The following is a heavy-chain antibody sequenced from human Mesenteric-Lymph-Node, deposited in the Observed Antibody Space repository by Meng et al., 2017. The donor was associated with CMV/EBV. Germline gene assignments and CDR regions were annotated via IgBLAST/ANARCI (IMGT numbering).Heavy chain of an antibody. D-gene: IGHD2-2*01. CDR1: GFTFSDYY. CDR2: ISGSDSTI. J-gene: IGHJ1*01. V-gene: IGHV3-11*01. CDR3: ARIYCSSASCPPGDFQH. Sequence: GGSLRLSCAASGFTFSDYYMSWIRQAPGKGLEWVSYISGSDSTIYYADSVKGRFTISRDNAKNSLYLQMNSLRAEDTAIYYCARIYCSSASCPPGDFQHWGQGTLVTVSS.